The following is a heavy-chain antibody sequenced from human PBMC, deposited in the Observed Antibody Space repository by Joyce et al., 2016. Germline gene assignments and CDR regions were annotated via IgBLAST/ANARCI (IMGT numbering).Heavy chain of an antibody. D-gene: IGHD2-2*01. J-gene: IGHJ4*02. CDR2: INSDDSRI. CDR3: TTPSCAN. V-gene: IGHV3-48*03. CDR1: GIIFSNKE. Sequence: EVQLVEYGGGLVQPGGSLRLSCAASGIIFSNKEMNWVRQATGKGLEWISSINSDDSRIHYADSVRGRFTISRDNARNSLFLEMNSLRVEDTAMYYCTTPSCANWGQGSLVTVSS.